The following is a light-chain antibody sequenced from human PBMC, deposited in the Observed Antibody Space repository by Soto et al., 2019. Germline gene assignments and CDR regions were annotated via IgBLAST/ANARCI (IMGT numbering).Light chain of an antibody. CDR3: QPYNNWPLT. Sequence: EIVMTQSQSTLSVSPGERATLSCRASQSVSSDLAWYQQKPGQAPRLLIYDTSTRATGVPTRFSGSRSGAEFTLTINSLQSEDFAVYYCQPYNNWPLTFGGGTKVDI. J-gene: IGKJ4*01. V-gene: IGKV3-15*01. CDR2: DTS. CDR1: QSVSSD.